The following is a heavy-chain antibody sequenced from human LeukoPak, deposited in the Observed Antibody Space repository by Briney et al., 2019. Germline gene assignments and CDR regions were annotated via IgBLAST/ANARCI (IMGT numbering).Heavy chain of an antibody. CDR3: ARDGGGVSSWVSH. Sequence: NPGESLKISCKGSGYSFSSYWISWVRQMPGKGLEWMGRIDPGDSFTKYRPSLEGRVTISADKSLSTVYLQWSSVKASDTAIYYCARDGGGVSSWVSHWGQGTLVTVSS. D-gene: IGHD2-8*02. J-gene: IGHJ4*02. V-gene: IGHV5-10-1*01. CDR2: IDPGDSFT. CDR1: GYSFSSYW.